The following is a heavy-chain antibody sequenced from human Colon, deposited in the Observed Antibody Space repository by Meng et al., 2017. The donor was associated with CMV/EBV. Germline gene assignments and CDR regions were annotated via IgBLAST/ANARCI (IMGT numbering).Heavy chain of an antibody. V-gene: IGHV4-59*01. D-gene: IGHD2-21*02. CDR3: ARTYCGGDCSIEERLDP. J-gene: IGHJ5*02. CDR1: GVSLNNYY. Sequence: SGVSLNNYYWNWIRQSPGKGLEWIGYVHRSGSQYNPSLKSRVSMSLDTSQNQFSMNLKSVTAADTAVYYCARTYCGGDCSIEERLDPWGQGSLVTVSS. CDR2: VHRSGS.